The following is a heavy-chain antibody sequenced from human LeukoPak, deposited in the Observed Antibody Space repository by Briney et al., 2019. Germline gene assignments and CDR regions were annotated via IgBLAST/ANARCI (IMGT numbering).Heavy chain of an antibody. CDR3: ARDLHDTRGCSVS. J-gene: IGHJ5*02. V-gene: IGHV1-18*01. Sequence: ASVNVSCKASGYSFTSYTIIWLRHAPGQGLELMGWINTYNDNTNYPQNHQGRVTLTTATSHTTTYMYLKRLSSEATAVYYYARDLHDTRGCSVSWGQGTLVTVSS. D-gene: IGHD2-8*01. CDR1: GYSFTSYT. CDR2: INTYNDNT.